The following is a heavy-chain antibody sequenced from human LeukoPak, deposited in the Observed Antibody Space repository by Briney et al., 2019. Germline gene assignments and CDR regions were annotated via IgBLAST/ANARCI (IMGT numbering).Heavy chain of an antibody. CDR1: GFTFSSYA. CDR2: IQPDGSEQ. Sequence: PAGGSLRLSCAASGFTFSSYAMSWVRQAPGKGLEWVGNIQPDGSEQYPVDSVKGRFTISRDNARNSLFLQMNSLRVEDTAVYYCASQSYARFDPWGQGTLVTVSS. V-gene: IGHV3-7*01. CDR3: ASQSYARFDP. D-gene: IGHD3-16*01. J-gene: IGHJ5*02.